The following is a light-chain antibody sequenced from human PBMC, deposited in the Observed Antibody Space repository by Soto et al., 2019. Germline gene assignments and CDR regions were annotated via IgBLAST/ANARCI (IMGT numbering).Light chain of an antibody. Sequence: QSALTQPRSVSGSPGQSVSISCTGTSSDIGGYNYVSWYQQHPGKAPKLMIYDVNKRPSGVPDRFSGSKSGNTASLTISGLQAEDEADYYCCSFADIYTYVFGTATKLTVL. V-gene: IGLV2-11*01. CDR3: CSFADIYTYV. CDR2: DVN. J-gene: IGLJ1*01. CDR1: SSDIGGYNY.